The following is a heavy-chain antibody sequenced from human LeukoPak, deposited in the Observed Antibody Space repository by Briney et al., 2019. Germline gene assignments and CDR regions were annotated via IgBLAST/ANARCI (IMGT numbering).Heavy chain of an antibody. D-gene: IGHD3-16*01. V-gene: IGHV3-33*01. J-gene: IGHJ3*01. CDR2: IWYDGSNK. Sequence: GRSLRLSCAASGFTFSSYGMHWVRQAPGKGLEWVAVIWYDGSNKYYADSVKGRFTISRDNSKNTLYLQMNSLRAEDTAVYYCARQMGGAYSFDLWGQGTMVTVSS. CDR1: GFTFSSYG. CDR3: ARQMGGAYSFDL.